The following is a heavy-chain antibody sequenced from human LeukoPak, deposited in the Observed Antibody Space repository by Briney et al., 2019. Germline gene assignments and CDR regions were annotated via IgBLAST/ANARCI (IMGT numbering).Heavy chain of an antibody. CDR3: AREALAYGSGNRDY. CDR1: GYTFTRNY. CDR2: KNSNRGNR. D-gene: IGHD3-10*01. Sequence: ASVKGSCKASGYTFTRNYTYWVRQATGQGLEWMGWKNSNRGNRGYAQKCQGRVTMSRNASISTAYMELSSLRSEDTAVYYCAREALAYGSGNRDYWGQGTLVAVSS. J-gene: IGHJ4*02. V-gene: IGHV1-8*01.